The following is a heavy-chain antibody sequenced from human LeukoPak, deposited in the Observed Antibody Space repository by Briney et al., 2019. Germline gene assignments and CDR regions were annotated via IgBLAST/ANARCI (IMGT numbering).Heavy chain of an antibody. CDR1: GGSISSSSYY. CDR2: IYYSGST. Sequence: SETLSLTCTVSGGSISSSSYYWGWIRQPPGKGLEWNGSIYYSGSTYYNPSLKSRVTISVDTSKNQFSLKLSSVTAADTAVYYCAREGSIAARPQGRFDPWGQGTLVTVSS. J-gene: IGHJ5*02. CDR3: AREGSIAARPQGRFDP. D-gene: IGHD6-6*01. V-gene: IGHV4-39*07.